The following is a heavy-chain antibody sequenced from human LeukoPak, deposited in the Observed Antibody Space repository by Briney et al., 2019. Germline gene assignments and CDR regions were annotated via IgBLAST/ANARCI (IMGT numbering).Heavy chain of an antibody. CDR3: ARVGVVIGLDY. V-gene: IGHV3-74*01. CDR1: GFTFSSYW. J-gene: IGHJ4*02. D-gene: IGHD3-3*01. CDR2: INTDGSST. Sequence: PGGSLRLSCAASGFTFSSYWMHWVRQAPGKGLVWVSRINTDGSSTTYADSVKGRFTISRDNSKNTLYLQMNSLRAEDTAVYYCARVGVVIGLDYWGQGTLVTVSS.